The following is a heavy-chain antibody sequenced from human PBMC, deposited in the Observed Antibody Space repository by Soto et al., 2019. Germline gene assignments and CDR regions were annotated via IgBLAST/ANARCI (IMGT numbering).Heavy chain of an antibody. CDR2: IYYSGST. D-gene: IGHD2-2*01. Sequence: PSETLSLTCTVSGGSISSGGYYWSWIRQHPGKGLEWIGYIYYSGSTYYNPSLKSRVTISVDTSKNQFSLKLSSVTAADTAVYYCAREIIVPAAMGAYYYYYYMDVWGKGTTVTVSS. CDR3: AREIIVPAAMGAYYYYYYMDV. CDR1: GGSISSGGYY. J-gene: IGHJ6*03. V-gene: IGHV4-31*03.